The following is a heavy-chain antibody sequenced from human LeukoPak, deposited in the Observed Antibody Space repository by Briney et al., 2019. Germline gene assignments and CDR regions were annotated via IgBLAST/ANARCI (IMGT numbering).Heavy chain of an antibody. V-gene: IGHV3-15*01. Sequence: GGSLRLSCAASGFSFSRAWMSWIRQAPGKGLEWVGRIRSNPAGGTSDFNAPVRGRFTIYRDDSKSTVYLQMDSLKVEDTAVYYCTEMNDNGAFNIWGQGTMVTVSS. CDR3: TEMNDNGAFNI. CDR2: IRSNPAGGTS. CDR1: GFSFSRAW. D-gene: IGHD1-1*01. J-gene: IGHJ3*02.